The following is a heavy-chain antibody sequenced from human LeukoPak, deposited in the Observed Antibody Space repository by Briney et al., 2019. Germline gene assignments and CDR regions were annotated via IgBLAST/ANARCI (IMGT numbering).Heavy chain of an antibody. D-gene: IGHD2-15*01. CDR1: GGTFSSYA. V-gene: IGHV1-69*13. J-gene: IGHJ5*02. CDR2: IIPIFGTA. Sequence: SVKVSCKASGGTFSSYAISWVRQAPGQGLEWMGGIIPIFGTANYAQKFQGRVTITADESTSTAYMELSSLRSEDTAVYYCARAYCSGGSCYSARNWFDPWGQGILVTVSS. CDR3: ARAYCSGGSCYSARNWFDP.